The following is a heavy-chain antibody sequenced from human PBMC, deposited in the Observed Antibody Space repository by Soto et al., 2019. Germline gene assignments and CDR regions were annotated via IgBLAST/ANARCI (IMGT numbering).Heavy chain of an antibody. D-gene: IGHD3-10*01. CDR1: GGTFSSYA. Sequence: QVQLVQSGAEVKKPGSSVKVSCKASGGTFSSYAISWVRQAPGQGLEWMGGIIPIFGTANYAQKFQGRVTITADESTSTAYMELSSVTAADTAVYYCARGRGSLMWDNNGLLWFGGFPRYLDVWGQGTTVTVSS. CDR2: IIPIFGTA. V-gene: IGHV1-69*01. J-gene: IGHJ6*02. CDR3: ARGRGSLMWDNNGLLWFGGFPRYLDV.